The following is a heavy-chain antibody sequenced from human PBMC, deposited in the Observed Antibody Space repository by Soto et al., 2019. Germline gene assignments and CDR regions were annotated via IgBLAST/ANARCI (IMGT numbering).Heavy chain of an antibody. Sequence: GASVKVSCKASGGTFISYAISWVRQAPGQGLEWMGGIIPIFGTANYAQKFQGRVTITADKSTSTAYMELSSLRSEDTAVYYCASLDRGYSGYAFDYWGQGTLVTVSS. D-gene: IGHD5-12*01. J-gene: IGHJ4*02. CDR1: GGTFISYA. CDR2: IIPIFGTA. V-gene: IGHV1-69*06. CDR3: ASLDRGYSGYAFDY.